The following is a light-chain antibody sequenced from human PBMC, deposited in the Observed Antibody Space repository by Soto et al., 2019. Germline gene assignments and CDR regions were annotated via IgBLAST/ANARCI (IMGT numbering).Light chain of an antibody. CDR1: QRVSSSY. CDR2: GAS. J-gene: IGKJ1*01. CDR3: QQYGSSPT. V-gene: IGKV3-20*01. Sequence: EIVLTQSPGTLSLSPGERATLSCRASQRVSSSYLAWYQQKPGQAPRLLIYGASSRATGIPDRFSGSESGTDFTLTISRLEPEDFAVYYCQQYGSSPTFGQGTKVEIK.